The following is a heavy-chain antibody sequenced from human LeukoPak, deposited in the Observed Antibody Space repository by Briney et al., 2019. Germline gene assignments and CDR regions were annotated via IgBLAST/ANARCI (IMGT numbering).Heavy chain of an antibody. J-gene: IGHJ5*02. CDR1: GGSISSGDYY. CDR2: IYYSGST. V-gene: IGHV4-30-4*08. CDR3: ARDSPGPYYYDSSGYLSGHGFDP. Sequence: PSQTLSLTCTVSGGSISSGDYYWSWIRQPPGKGLEWIGYIYYSGSTYYNPSLKSRVTISVDTSKNQFSLKLSSVTAADTAVYYCARDSPGPYYYDSSGYLSGHGFDPWGQGTLVTVSS. D-gene: IGHD3-22*01.